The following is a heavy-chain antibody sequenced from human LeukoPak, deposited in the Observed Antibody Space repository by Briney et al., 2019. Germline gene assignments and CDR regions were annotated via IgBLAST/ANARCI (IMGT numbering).Heavy chain of an antibody. D-gene: IGHD4-17*01. CDR3: ARRSKHDYGDFSLDY. CDR1: GFTFSSYG. CDR2: IGTAGDT. J-gene: IGHJ4*02. Sequence: GGSLRLSCAASGFTFSSYGMHWVRQATGKGLEWVSAIGTAGDTYYPGSVKGRFTISRENAKNSLYLQMNSLRVGDTAVYYCARRSKHDYGDFSLDYWGQGTLVTVSS. V-gene: IGHV3-13*01.